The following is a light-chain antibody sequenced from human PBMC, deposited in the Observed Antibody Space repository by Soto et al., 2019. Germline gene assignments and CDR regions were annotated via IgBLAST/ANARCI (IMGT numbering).Light chain of an antibody. CDR3: HQTFANPWT. J-gene: IGKJ1*01. CDR2: AAS. V-gene: IGKV1-39*01. CDR1: QSISRY. Sequence: DIQMTQSPSSLSASVGDRVTITCXASQSISRYLNWYQQKPGIAPKLLIYAASSLQSGVPSRFSGSGYGTDFALTISSLQPEDIATYYCHQTFANPWTFAHGTKVDIK.